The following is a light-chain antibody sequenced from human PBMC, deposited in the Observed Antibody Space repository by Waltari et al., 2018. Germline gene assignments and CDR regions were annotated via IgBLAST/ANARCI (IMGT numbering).Light chain of an antibody. V-gene: IGLV1-40*01. J-gene: IGLJ2*01. Sequence: QSVLTQPPSVSGAPGQTVTISCTGSSSNIGADYGVHWYQKLPGTAPKLLIDNGANRPSGVPDRFSGSRSGTSASLAITGLQAEDEADYFCHSYDRSLDGVVFGGGTKLTVL. CDR2: NGA. CDR3: HSYDRSLDGVV. CDR1: SSNIGADYG.